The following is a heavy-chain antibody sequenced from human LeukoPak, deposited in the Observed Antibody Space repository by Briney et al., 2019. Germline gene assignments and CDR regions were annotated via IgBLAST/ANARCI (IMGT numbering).Heavy chain of an antibody. Sequence: GGSLRLSCAASGFTFSSYSMNWVRQAPGKGLEWVSAISGSGGSTYYADSVKGRFTISRDNSKNTLYLQMNSLRAEDTAVYYCAKGAAMDYYYYYYMDVWGKGTTVTVSS. V-gene: IGHV3-23*01. CDR2: ISGSGGST. CDR1: GFTFSSYS. J-gene: IGHJ6*03. D-gene: IGHD5-18*01. CDR3: AKGAAMDYYYYYYMDV.